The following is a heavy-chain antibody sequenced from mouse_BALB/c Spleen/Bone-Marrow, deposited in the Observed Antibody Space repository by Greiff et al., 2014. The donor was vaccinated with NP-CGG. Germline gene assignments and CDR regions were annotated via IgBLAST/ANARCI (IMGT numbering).Heavy chain of an antibody. D-gene: IGHD1-1*01. CDR1: GYTFTSYY. V-gene: IGHV1S56*01. CDR3: ARWGTTVVDAMDY. J-gene: IGHJ4*01. Sequence: LVESGPELVKPGASVRISCKASGYTFTSYYIHWVKQRPGQGLEWIGWIYPGNVNAKYNEKFKGKATLTADKSSSTAYMQLSSLTSEDSAVYFCARWGTTVVDAMDYWGQGTSVPVSS. CDR2: IYPGNVNA.